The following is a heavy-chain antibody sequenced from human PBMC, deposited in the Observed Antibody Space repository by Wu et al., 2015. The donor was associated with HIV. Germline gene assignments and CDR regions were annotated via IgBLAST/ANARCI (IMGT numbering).Heavy chain of an antibody. Sequence: QVQLIQSGPEMKRPGSSLKVSCKVSGGTFDSFAVSWVRQVPGQGLQWLGGIIPMFKRPNYAGEFEHRLKITVDVSSASVYLELRGLKSGDTAFYYCARNVPLLGQVWGQGTLITVSS. V-gene: IGHV1-69*13. CDR3: ARNVPLLGQV. CDR2: IIPMFKRP. CDR1: GGTFDSFA. J-gene: IGHJ4*02. D-gene: IGHD2-15*01.